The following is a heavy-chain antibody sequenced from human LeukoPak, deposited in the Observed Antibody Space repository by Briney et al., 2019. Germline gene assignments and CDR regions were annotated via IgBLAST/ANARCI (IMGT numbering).Heavy chain of an antibody. D-gene: IGHD6-13*01. J-gene: IGHJ5*02. Sequence: SQSLSLTCAVYGGSFSGCYWSWIRQPPGKGMEWIGEINQSGSTNLNPSRKGRVTISVETAKNQFSLKLSSVTATDTAVYHSARRKGVEAAVTRINLGTQIWFDPWGQGTLVTVSS. CDR3: ARRKGVEAAVTRINLGTQIWFDP. V-gene: IGHV4-34*01. CDR1: GGSFSGCY. CDR2: INQSGST.